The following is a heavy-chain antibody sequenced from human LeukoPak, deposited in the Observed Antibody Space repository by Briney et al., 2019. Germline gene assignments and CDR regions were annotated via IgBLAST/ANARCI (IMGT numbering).Heavy chain of an antibody. D-gene: IGHD6-13*01. Sequence: PGGSLRLSCAASGFTFSSYAMSWVRQAPGKGLEWVSAISGSGGSTYYADSVKGRFTISRDNSKNTLYLQMNSLRAEDTAVYYCAKDPIAAAGTVNWFDPWGQGTLVTVSS. CDR3: AKDPIAAAGTVNWFDP. V-gene: IGHV3-23*01. J-gene: IGHJ5*02. CDR1: GFTFSSYA. CDR2: ISGSGGST.